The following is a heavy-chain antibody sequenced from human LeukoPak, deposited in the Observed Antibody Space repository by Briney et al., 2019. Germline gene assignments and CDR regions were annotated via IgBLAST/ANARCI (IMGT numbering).Heavy chain of an antibody. D-gene: IGHD3-10*02. CDR1: GFSSSSFE. J-gene: IGHJ6*04. CDR2: ISSRGSTI. V-gene: IGHV3-48*03. Sequence: GGSLRLSCAASGFSSSSFEMNWVRPAPGKGLGRVSCISSRGSTISYVDSLKGRLTISRTNAKNSLYLQMNSLRPEVQAGYYFSELGITMIGGAWGKGTTVTISS. CDR3: SELGITMIGGA.